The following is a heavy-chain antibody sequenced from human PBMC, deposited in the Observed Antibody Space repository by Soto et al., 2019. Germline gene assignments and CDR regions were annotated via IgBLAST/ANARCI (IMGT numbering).Heavy chain of an antibody. Sequence: QIQLVQSGAEVKKPGSSVTVSCKASGGTFGNSAISWVRQAPGQGLESMGGIIPIFSTPDYAQKFQGRVTITADESTTTAYMELTSLKSEDTAVYYCARDKDRQQLGGNYYYGIDVWGQGTTVTVSS. D-gene: IGHD2-15*01. CDR3: ARDKDRQQLGGNYYYGIDV. CDR1: GGTFGNSA. V-gene: IGHV1-69*12. J-gene: IGHJ6*02. CDR2: IIPIFSTP.